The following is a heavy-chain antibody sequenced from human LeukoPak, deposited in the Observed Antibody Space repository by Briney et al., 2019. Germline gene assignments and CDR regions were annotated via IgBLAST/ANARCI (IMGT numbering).Heavy chain of an antibody. CDR3: ACPTYYYDSSGYSSGDY. CDR1: GGAISSSSYY. CDR2: IYYSGST. D-gene: IGHD3-22*01. V-gene: IGHV4-39*01. J-gene: IGHJ4*02. Sequence: SETLSLTCTVSGGAISSSSYYWGWIRQPPGKGLEWIGSIYYSGSTYYNPSLKSRVTISVDTSKNQFSLKLSSVTAADTAVYHCACPTYYYDSSGYSSGDYWGQGTLVTVS.